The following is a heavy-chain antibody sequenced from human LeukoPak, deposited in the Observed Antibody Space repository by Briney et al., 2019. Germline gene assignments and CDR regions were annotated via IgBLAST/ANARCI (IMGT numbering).Heavy chain of an antibody. V-gene: IGHV4-30-2*01. CDR2: IYHSGST. CDR3: AREGHFRVGATTRPGDY. CDR1: GGSISSGGYY. Sequence: PSETLPLTCTVSGGSISSGGYYWSWIRQPPGKGLEWIGYIYHSGSTYYNPSLKSRVTISVDRSKNQFSLKLSSVTAADTAVYYCAREGHFRVGATTRPGDYWGQGTLVTVSS. J-gene: IGHJ4*02. D-gene: IGHD1-26*01.